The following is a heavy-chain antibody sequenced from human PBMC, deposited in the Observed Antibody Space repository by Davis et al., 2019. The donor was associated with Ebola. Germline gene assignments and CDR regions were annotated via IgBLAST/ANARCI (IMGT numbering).Heavy chain of an antibody. J-gene: IGHJ6*02. CDR2: ISSSSSTI. CDR3: AKDIEYQLPQDLYYYYYGMDV. V-gene: IGHV3-48*01. D-gene: IGHD2-2*01. Sequence: GESLKISCTASGFTFSSYSMNWVRQAPGKGLEWVSYISSSSSTIYYADSVKGRFTISRDNAKNSLYLQMNSLRAEDTAVYYCAKDIEYQLPQDLYYYYYGMDVWGQGTTVTVSS. CDR1: GFTFSSYS.